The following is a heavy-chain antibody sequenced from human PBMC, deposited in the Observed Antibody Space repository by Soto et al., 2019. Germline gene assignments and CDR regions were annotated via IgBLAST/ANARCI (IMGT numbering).Heavy chain of an antibody. J-gene: IGHJ6*03. Sequence: ASVKVSCKASGYTFTGYYMHWVRQAPGQGLEWMGWINPNSGGTNYAQKFQGWVTMTRDTSISTAYMELSRLRSDDTAVYYCARGKGLYYDFWSGSHPKYYMDVWGKGTTVTVSS. CDR2: INPNSGGT. D-gene: IGHD3-3*01. V-gene: IGHV1-2*04. CDR3: ARGKGLYYDFWSGSHPKYYMDV. CDR1: GYTFTGYY.